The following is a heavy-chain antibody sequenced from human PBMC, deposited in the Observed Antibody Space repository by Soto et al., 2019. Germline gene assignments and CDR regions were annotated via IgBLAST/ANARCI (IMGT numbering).Heavy chain of an antibody. Sequence: EVQLVESGGGLVQPGGSLRLSCAASGLTFSTYWMHWIRQVPGKGLEWVSRINSDASHTYYADSVKGRFTSSRDNAKNNLQLEMNSLRAEDRAVYYCVRDGHCMTTSCYGNWFDPWGQGTLVTVSS. J-gene: IGHJ5*02. D-gene: IGHD2-2*01. V-gene: IGHV3-74*01. CDR3: VRDGHCMTTSCYGNWFDP. CDR1: GLTFSTYW. CDR2: INSDASHT.